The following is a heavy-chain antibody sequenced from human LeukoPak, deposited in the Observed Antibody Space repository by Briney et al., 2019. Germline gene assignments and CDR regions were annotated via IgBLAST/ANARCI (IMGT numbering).Heavy chain of an antibody. V-gene: IGHV1-3*01. J-gene: IGHJ5*02. Sequence: ASVKVSCKASGYTFTSYSFSWVRQAPGQRLEWMGWINPGNGNTKYSQNFQGRVTITRDTSASTAYMELSSLRSEDTAVYYCARGLDYGGDHWGQGTLVTVSS. D-gene: IGHD4-23*01. CDR2: INPGNGNT. CDR1: GYTFTSYS. CDR3: ARGLDYGGDH.